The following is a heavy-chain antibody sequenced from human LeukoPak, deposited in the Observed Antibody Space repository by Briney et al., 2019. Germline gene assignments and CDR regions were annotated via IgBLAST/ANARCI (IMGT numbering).Heavy chain of an antibody. Sequence: GGSLRLSCAASGFTFSSYWMHWVRQVPGKGVVWVSRINSDGCSTSYADSVKGRFTISRDNSKNTLYLQMNSLRAEDTAVYYCAPEQTVVVPADPPPALTDYWGQGTLVTVSS. D-gene: IGHD2-2*01. V-gene: IGHV3-74*01. CDR3: APEQTVVVPADPPPALTDY. J-gene: IGHJ4*02. CDR2: INSDGCST. CDR1: GFTFSSYW.